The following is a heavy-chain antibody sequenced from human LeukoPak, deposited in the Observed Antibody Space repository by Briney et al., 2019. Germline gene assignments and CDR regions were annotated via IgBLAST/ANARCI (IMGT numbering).Heavy chain of an antibody. CDR2: IKPDGSEI. CDR1: GFTFSSYW. V-gene: IGHV3-7*01. J-gene: IGHJ4*02. Sequence: GGSLRLSCAASGFTFSSYWMSWVRPAPEKGLEWVAKIKPDGSEIYHVDSVQGRFTISRDNAKNSLYLQMNSLRAEDTAVYYCATSRFYLESWGQGTLVTVSS. CDR3: ATSRFYLES.